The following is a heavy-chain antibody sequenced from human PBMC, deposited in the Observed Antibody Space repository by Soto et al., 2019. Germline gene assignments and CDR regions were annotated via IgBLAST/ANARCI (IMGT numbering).Heavy chain of an antibody. Sequence: PSETLSLTCAVHGGSFSGFFWTWTRQSPGRGLEWIGEINHSGRTNHNPSLKSRVTISVDTSKEQFSLKLSSVTAADTAVYYCARDLGTTPPYYYYGMDVWGQGTTVTVSS. D-gene: IGHD3-16*01. CDR1: GGSFSGFF. J-gene: IGHJ6*02. V-gene: IGHV4-34*01. CDR3: ARDLGTTPPYYYYGMDV. CDR2: INHSGRT.